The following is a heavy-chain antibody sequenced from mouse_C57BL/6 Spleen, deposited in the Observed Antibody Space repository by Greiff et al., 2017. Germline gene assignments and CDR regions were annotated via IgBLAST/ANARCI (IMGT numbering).Heavy chain of an antibody. J-gene: IGHJ3*01. CDR3: LNWDGWFAY. CDR2: IHPNSGST. Sequence: QVQLQQPGAELVKPGASVKLSCKASGYTFTSYWMHWVKQRPGQGLEWIGMIHPNSGSTNYNEKFKSKDTLTVDKSSSTAYMQLSSLTSEDSAVXYCLNWDGWFAYWGQGTLVTVSA. D-gene: IGHD4-1*02. CDR1: GYTFTSYW. V-gene: IGHV1-64*01.